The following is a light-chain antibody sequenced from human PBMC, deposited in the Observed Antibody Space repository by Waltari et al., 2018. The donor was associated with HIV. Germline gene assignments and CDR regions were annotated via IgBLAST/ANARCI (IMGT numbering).Light chain of an antibody. Sequence: QSVLTQPPSASATPGQRVTISCSGGSPNIGSDYVCWFQQLPGMAPRLLINRDDQRPSGVPDRFSGSKSGTSASLAISGLRPEDEANYYCATWDDSLSGVVFGGGTKVTVL. CDR3: ATWDDSLSGVV. J-gene: IGLJ2*01. CDR1: SPNIGSDY. CDR2: RDD. V-gene: IGLV1-47*01.